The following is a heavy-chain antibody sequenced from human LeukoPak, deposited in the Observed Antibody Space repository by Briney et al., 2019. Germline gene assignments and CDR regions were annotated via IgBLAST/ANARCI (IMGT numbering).Heavy chain of an antibody. V-gene: IGHV4-31*03. J-gene: IGHJ5*02. CDR3: ARALMVRGVGDWFDP. D-gene: IGHD3-10*01. Sequence: PSETLSLTCTVSGGSISSGGYYWSCIRQHPGKGLEWIGYIYYSGSTYYNPSLKSRVTISVDTSRNQFSLKLSSVTAADTAVYYCARALMVRGVGDWFDPWGQGTLVTVSS. CDR2: IYYSGST. CDR1: GGSISSGGYY.